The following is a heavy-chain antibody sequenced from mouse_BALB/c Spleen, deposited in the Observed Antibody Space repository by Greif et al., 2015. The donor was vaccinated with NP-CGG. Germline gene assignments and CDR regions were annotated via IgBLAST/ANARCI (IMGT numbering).Heavy chain of an antibody. D-gene: IGHD1-1*01. CDR2: IYPYNGGT. Sequence: VQLKQSGPELVKPGASVKISCKASGYTFTDYNMHWVKQSHGKSLEWIGYIYPYNGGTGYSQRFKSKATLTVDNSSSTAYMELRSLTSEDSAVYYCARGGIYYGSSYYFDYWGQGTTLTVSS. V-gene: IGHV1S29*02. CDR1: GYTFTDYN. CDR3: ARGGIYYGSSYYFDY. J-gene: IGHJ2*01.